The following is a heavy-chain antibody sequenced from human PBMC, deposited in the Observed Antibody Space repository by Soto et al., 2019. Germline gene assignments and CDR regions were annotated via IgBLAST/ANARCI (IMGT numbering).Heavy chain of an antibody. CDR1: GGSFSGYY. J-gene: IGHJ6*02. CDR2: INHSGST. V-gene: IGHV4-34*01. CDR3: ARGLFSGVRGVIPYYSYYGMDV. D-gene: IGHD3-10*01. Sequence: QVQLQQWGAGLLKPSETLSLTCAVYGGSFSGYYWSWIRQPPGKGLEWSGEINHSGSTNYNPSLKSRVPISVDTSKNLFFLLLSSLTAAVTAVYYCARGLFSGVRGVIPYYSYYGMDVWGQGTTVTVSS.